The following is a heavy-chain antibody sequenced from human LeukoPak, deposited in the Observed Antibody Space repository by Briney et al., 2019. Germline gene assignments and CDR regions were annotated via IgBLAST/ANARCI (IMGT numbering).Heavy chain of an antibody. D-gene: IGHD3-3*02. CDR3: ARSSPLLSSIFGRVEDDY. CDR1: GGTFSSYA. CDR2: IIPIFGTA. V-gene: IGHV1-69*01. Sequence: GSSVKVSCKASGGTFSSYAISWVRQAPGQGLEWMGGIIPIFGTANYAQKFQGRVTITADESTSTAYMELSSLRSDDTAVYYCARSSPLLSSIFGRVEDDYWGQGTLVTVSS. J-gene: IGHJ4*02.